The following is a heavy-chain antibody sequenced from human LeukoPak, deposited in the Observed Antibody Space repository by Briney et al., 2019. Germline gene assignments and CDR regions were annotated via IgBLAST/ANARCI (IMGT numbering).Heavy chain of an antibody. CDR3: VKAYPEKQGGAAFDI. Sequence: GGSLRLSCSASGFTFSSYAMHWVRQAPGKGLEYVSAISSNRGSTYYADSVKGRFTISRDNSKNTLYLQMSSLRAEDTAVYYCVKAYPEKQGGAAFDIWGQGTMVTVSS. J-gene: IGHJ3*02. CDR2: ISSNRGST. V-gene: IGHV3-64D*06. D-gene: IGHD2-2*02. CDR1: GFTFSSYA.